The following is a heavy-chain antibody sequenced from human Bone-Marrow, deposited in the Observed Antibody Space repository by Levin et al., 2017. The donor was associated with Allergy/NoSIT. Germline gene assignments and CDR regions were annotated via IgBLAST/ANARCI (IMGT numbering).Heavy chain of an antibody. J-gene: IGHJ5*02. V-gene: IGHV4-30-2*01. CDR3: ARSFTMLRGGFDP. D-gene: IGHD3-10*01. CDR1: GGSISSGGSS. Sequence: SQTLSLTCALSGGSISSGGSSWSWIRQPPGKGLEWIGYIFHTGSTYYNSSLNSRVTISVDRSKNQFSLKLTSVTAADTAVYYCARSFTMLRGGFDPWGQGMLVTVSS. CDR2: IFHTGST.